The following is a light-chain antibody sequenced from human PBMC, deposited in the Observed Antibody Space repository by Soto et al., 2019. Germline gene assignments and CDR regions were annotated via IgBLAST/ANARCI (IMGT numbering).Light chain of an antibody. CDR3: KSYAGSNTYV. V-gene: IGLV1-40*01. CDR1: GSNIGAGYG. J-gene: IGLJ1*01. CDR2: GSD. Sequence: QSVLTQPPSVPGAPGQTVTISCTGSGSNIGAGYGVQWYQQLPGTAPRLLIYGSDDRPSGVPDRFSASVSGNSASLAITGLQHEDEADYFCKSYAGSNTYVFGSGTKVTVL.